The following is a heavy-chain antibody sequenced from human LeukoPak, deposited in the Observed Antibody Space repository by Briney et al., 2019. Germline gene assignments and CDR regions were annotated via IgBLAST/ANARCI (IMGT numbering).Heavy chain of an antibody. CDR1: GGSINSYY. D-gene: IGHD3-10*01. J-gene: IGHJ3*02. CDR2: IYTSGST. V-gene: IGHV4-4*07. CDR3: ASSSSGSYYNGFDI. Sequence: PSETLSLTCTVSGGSINSYYWSWVRQPAGKGLEWIGRIYTSGSTNYNPSLKSRVTMSVDTSKNHFSLKLSSVTAADTAVYYCASSSSGSYYNGFDIWGQGTMVTVAS.